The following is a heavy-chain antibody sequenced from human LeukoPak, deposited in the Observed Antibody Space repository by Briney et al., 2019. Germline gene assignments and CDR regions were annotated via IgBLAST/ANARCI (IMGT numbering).Heavy chain of an antibody. J-gene: IGHJ4*02. V-gene: IGHV3-7*03. D-gene: IGHD5-18*01. Sequence: VRQAPGKGLEWVANINEDGTEKHYVESVRGRFTISRDNAKSSLCLQMNSLTAEDTAVYYCARGYGSKDSWGQGTPVTVSS. CDR3: ARGYGSKDS. CDR2: INEDGTEK.